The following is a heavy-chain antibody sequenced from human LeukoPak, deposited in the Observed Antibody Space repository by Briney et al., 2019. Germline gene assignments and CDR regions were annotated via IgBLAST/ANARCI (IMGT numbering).Heavy chain of an antibody. D-gene: IGHD2-2*01. CDR3: ARCTASCYANAFDV. CDR1: GFTFNNNA. Sequence: PGGSLRLSCAPSGFTFNNNAMSWVRQAPGKGLEWVSAINGGGDATEYADSVKGRFTISRDNSKNTLYLQMNSLRPDDTAVYYCARCTASCYANAFDVRGQGTLLTVSS. J-gene: IGHJ3*01. CDR2: INGGGDAT. V-gene: IGHV3-23*01.